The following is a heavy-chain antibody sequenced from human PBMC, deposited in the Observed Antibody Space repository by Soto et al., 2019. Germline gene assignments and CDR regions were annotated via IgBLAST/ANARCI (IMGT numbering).Heavy chain of an antibody. Sequence: GASVKVSCKVSGYTLTELSMHWVRQAPGKGLEWMGGFDPEDGETIYAQKFQGRVTMTEDTSTDTAYMELSSLRSEDTAVYYCATRSTYYYDSSGYWGYYFDYWGQGTLVTVSS. V-gene: IGHV1-24*01. D-gene: IGHD3-22*01. CDR1: GYTLTELS. CDR2: FDPEDGET. CDR3: ATRSTYYYDSSGYWGYYFDY. J-gene: IGHJ4*02.